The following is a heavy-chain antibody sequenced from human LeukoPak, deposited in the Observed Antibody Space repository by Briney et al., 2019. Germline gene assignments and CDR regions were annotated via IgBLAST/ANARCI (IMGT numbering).Heavy chain of an antibody. D-gene: IGHD4-17*01. J-gene: IGHJ3*02. V-gene: IGHV3-66*04. CDR3: ARRSTVTRDADI. CDR2: IYSGGDT. CDR1: GFTVSSNY. Sequence: GGSLRLSCAASGFTVSSNYMIWVRQAPGKGLEWVSVIYSGGDTYYADSVKGRFTISRDNSKNTVYLQVNSLRAEDTAVYYCARRSTVTRDADIWGQGTMVTVSS.